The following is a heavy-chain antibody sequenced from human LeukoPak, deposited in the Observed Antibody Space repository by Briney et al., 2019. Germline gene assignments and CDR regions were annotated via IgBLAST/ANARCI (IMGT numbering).Heavy chain of an antibody. D-gene: IGHD2-15*01. J-gene: IGHJ2*01. CDR3: AREYCSGGGCYGYFDL. V-gene: IGHV3-53*01. CDR1: GFTFSDYY. CDR2: LYSGGST. Sequence: SGGSLRLSCAASGFTFSDYYMSWIRQAPGKGLEWVSVLYSGGSTEYADSVKGRFTISRDNSKSTLYLQMNSLRVEDTAVFYCAREYCSGGGCYGYFDLWGRGTLVTVSS.